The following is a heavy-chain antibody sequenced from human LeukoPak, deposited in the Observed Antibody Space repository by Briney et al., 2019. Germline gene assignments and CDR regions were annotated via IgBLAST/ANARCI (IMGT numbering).Heavy chain of an antibody. D-gene: IGHD3-22*01. CDR1: GYTFINYG. CDR2: IIPIFGTA. CDR3: ASSYYYYDSSGYYYLLDY. J-gene: IGHJ4*02. V-gene: IGHV1-69*13. Sequence: ASVKVSCKASGYTFINYGISWVRQAPGQGLEWMGGIIPIFGTANYAQKFQGRVTITADESTSTAYMELSSLRSEDTAVYYCASSYYYYDSSGYYYLLDYWGQGTLVTVSS.